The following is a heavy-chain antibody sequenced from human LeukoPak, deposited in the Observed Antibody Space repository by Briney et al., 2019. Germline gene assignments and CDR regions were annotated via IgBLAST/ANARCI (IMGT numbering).Heavy chain of an antibody. J-gene: IGHJ3*02. D-gene: IGHD2-15*01. CDR2: MKQDGREK. Sequence: GGSLRLSCAASGFTSSSYWMSWVRQAPGKGLEWVANMKQDGREKSYVDSVKGRFTISRDNAKNSLYLQMNSPRAEDTAVYYCATSQSTSGQYGNAFDIWGQGTMVTVSS. CDR1: GFTSSSYW. V-gene: IGHV3-7*01. CDR3: ATSQSTSGQYGNAFDI.